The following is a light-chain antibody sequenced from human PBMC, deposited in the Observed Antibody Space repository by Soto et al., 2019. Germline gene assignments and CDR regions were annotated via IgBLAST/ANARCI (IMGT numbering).Light chain of an antibody. V-gene: IGLV2-14*01. CDR1: SSDVGGYNF. J-gene: IGLJ1*01. Sequence: QSVLTQPASVSGSPGQSITISCTGTSSDVGGYNFVSWYQQRPGKAPKLMIYDVTNRPSGVSNRFSGSKSGNTASLTISGLQAEDEADYYCLSYSSSTSPYVLGTATKVTVL. CDR3: LSYSSSTSPYV. CDR2: DVT.